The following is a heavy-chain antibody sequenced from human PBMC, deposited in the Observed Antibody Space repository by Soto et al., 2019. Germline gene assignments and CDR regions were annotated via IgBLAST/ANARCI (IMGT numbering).Heavy chain of an antibody. D-gene: IGHD2-15*01. V-gene: IGHV4-38-2*01. CDR3: ARARWYAAFAV. J-gene: IGHJ3*01. CDR1: GFFISSGNY. CDR2: IFHGGNT. Sequence: PSETLSLTCAASGFFISSGNYWGWIRKPPGKGLEWIGSIFHGGNTYYNPSLKSRVTISVDMSKNQFSLKLNSVTAADTAVYYCARARWYAAFAVWGQGTVVTVSS.